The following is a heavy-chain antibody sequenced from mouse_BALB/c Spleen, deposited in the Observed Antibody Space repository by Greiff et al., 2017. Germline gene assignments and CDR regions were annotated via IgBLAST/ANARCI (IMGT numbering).Heavy chain of an antibody. CDR2: IWAGGST. Sequence: VKLVESGPGLVAPSQSLSITCTVSGFSLTSYGVHWVRQPPGKGLEWLGVIWAGGSTNYNSALMSRLSISKDNSKSQVFLKMNSLQTDDTAMYYCARDYYYGSSYEGFDYWGQGTTLTVSS. D-gene: IGHD1-1*01. V-gene: IGHV2-9*02. J-gene: IGHJ2*01. CDR3: ARDYYYGSSYEGFDY. CDR1: GFSLTSYG.